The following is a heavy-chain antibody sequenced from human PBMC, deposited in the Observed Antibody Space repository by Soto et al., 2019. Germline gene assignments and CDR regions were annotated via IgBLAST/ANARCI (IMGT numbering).Heavy chain of an antibody. CDR3: AKDIGVLRFLEWLPNPLYYHYYGMDV. V-gene: IGHV3-30*18. Sequence: GRSLRLSCTAYGFTISSHGLHWVRQATGKGLERVAVISYDGSNKYYADSVKGRFTISRDNSKNTLYLQMNSLRAEDTAVYYCAKDIGVLRFLEWLPNPLYYHYYGMDVWGQGTTVTVSS. J-gene: IGHJ6*02. CDR1: GFTISSHG. D-gene: IGHD3-3*01. CDR2: ISYDGSNK.